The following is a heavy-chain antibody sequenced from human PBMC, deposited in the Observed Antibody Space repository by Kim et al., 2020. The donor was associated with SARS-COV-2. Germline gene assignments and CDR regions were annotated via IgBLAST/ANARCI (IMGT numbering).Heavy chain of an antibody. CDR1: GFTFSNYG. V-gene: IGHV3-23*01. D-gene: IGHD3-22*01. J-gene: IGHJ4*02. CDR3: AKDYDSKFLLRTFDS. Sequence: GGSLRLSCAASGFTFSNYGMSWVRQAPGKGLTWVSVISGTGGSTYYADSMKGRFTISRDNSKNTLFLQMNTLRAEDTAVYYCAKDYDSKFLLRTFDSWGQGTLVTVSS. CDR2: ISGTGGST.